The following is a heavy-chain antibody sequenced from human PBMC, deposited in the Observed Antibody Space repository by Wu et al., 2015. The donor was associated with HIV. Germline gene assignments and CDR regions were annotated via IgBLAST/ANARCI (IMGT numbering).Heavy chain of an antibody. CDR3: ARLQSLSGFYSNADY. J-gene: IGHJ4*02. V-gene: IGHV1-2*02. D-gene: IGHD3-22*01. CDR1: GYTFTDYY. CDR2: INANRGGT. Sequence: QVQLLQSGAEVKKPGASVMVSCKASGYTFTDYYMYWVRQAPGQGLEWMGWINANRGGTKYAQKFQGRVTLTRDTAVSTAYMELNSLRSDDTAVYYCARLQSLSGFYSNADYWARERWSPSPQ.